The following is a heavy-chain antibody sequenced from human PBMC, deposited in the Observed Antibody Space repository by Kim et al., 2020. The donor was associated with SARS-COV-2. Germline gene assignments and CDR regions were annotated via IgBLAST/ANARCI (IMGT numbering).Heavy chain of an antibody. V-gene: IGHV3-30-3*01. J-gene: IGHJ3*02. CDR1: GFTFSSYA. D-gene: IGHD1-26*01. CDR3: ARDGGSYYHDAFDI. CDR2: ISYDGSNK. Sequence: GGSLRLSCAASGFTFSSYAMHWVRQAPGKGLEWVAVISYDGSNKYYADSVKGRFTISRDNSKNTLYLQMNSLRAEDTAVYYCARDGGSYYHDAFDIWGQGTMVTVSS.